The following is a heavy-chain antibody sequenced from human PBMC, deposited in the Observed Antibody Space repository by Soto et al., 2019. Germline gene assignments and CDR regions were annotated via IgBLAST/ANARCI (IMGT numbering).Heavy chain of an antibody. CDR1: GASIRTSY. V-gene: IGHV4-59*08. D-gene: IGHD4-4*01. J-gene: IGHJ2*01. Sequence: PSETLSLTCTVSGASIRTSYWSWIRQPLGKGLEWIGYIYNGGSTNYNPSLKSRVTLSVDTSENQFYLKLTSVTAADTAVYFCARIEVSLWYFYLWGRGALVTVSS. CDR3: ARIEVSLWYFYL. CDR2: IYNGGST.